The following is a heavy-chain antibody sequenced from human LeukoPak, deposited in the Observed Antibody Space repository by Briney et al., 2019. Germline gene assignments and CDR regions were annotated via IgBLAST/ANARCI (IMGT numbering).Heavy chain of an antibody. J-gene: IGHJ6*02. Sequence: ASVKVSCKASGYTFTSYGISWVRQAPERGHEWIRWISAYNGNTNYAQKLQGRVTMTTDTSTSTAYMELRSLRSDDTAVYCCAREELRYFDWLLENYYYYYGMDVWGQGTTVTVSS. V-gene: IGHV1-18*01. CDR2: ISAYNGNT. CDR3: AREELRYFDWLLENYYYYYGMDV. CDR1: GYTFTSYG. D-gene: IGHD3-9*01.